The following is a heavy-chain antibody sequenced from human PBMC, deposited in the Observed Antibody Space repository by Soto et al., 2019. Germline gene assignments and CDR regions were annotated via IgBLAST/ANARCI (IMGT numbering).Heavy chain of an antibody. CDR1: GYVFISYA. J-gene: IGHJ5*02. Sequence: ASVKVSCKASGYVFISYAIHWVRQAPGQRLEWMGWINAGNGHTKYSQNFQGRITITRDTSATTAYLELSSLRSEDTAVFYCASGHFSDSSGYYYPLDPWGQGTLVTVPQ. D-gene: IGHD3-22*01. CDR3: ASGHFSDSSGYYYPLDP. V-gene: IGHV1-3*01. CDR2: INAGNGHT.